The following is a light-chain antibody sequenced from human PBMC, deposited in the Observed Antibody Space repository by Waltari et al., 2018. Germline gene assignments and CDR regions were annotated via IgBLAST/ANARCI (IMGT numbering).Light chain of an antibody. CDR3: QQYNIWPPWT. J-gene: IGKJ1*01. V-gene: IGKV3-15*01. Sequence: IVMTQSPATLSVSPGERATLSCRASQSVRSSLAWYQQKPGQAPRLLIYDASTRATCIPARFSGSGSGTEFTLTISSLQSEDFAVYYCQQYNIWPPWTFGQGTKVEIK. CDR2: DAS. CDR1: QSVRSS.